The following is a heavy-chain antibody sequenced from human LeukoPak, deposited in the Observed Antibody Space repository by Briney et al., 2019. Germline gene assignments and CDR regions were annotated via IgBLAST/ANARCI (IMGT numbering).Heavy chain of an antibody. CDR1: GGSFSAYY. D-gene: IGHD6-6*01. CDR2: INHSGST. Sequence: SETLSLTCAVYGGSFSAYYWSWIRQPPVKGLEWIGEINHSGSTDYNPSLKSRVTISVDTSKSQFSLKLSSVTAADTAVYYCARDPRTDYSSSYGFDYWDQGTLVTVSS. CDR3: ARDPRTDYSSSYGFDY. V-gene: IGHV4-34*01. J-gene: IGHJ4*02.